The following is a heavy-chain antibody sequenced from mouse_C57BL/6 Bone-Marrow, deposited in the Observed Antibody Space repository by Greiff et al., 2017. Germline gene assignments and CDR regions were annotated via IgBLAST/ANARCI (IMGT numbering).Heavy chain of an antibody. J-gene: IGHJ2*01. D-gene: IGHD1-1*01. CDR1: GYAFSSSW. CDR3: ARGYGSSQGYFDD. Sequence: VQLQQSGPELVKPGASVKISCKASGYAFSSSWMNWVRQRPGKGLEWIGRIYPGDGDTNYNGKFKGKATLTADKSSSTAYMQLSSLTSEDAAVYFCARGYGSSQGYFDDWGQGTTLTVSS. V-gene: IGHV1-82*01. CDR2: IYPGDGDT.